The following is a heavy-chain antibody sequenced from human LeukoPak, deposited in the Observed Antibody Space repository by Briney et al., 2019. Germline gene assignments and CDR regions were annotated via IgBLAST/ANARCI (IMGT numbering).Heavy chain of an antibody. Sequence: GGSLRLSCAASGFTFSSYAMNWVRQAPGKGLEWVSAISGSGGSTYYADSVKGRFTISRDNSKNTLYLKMNSLRAEDTAVYYCARLLRNIAAAVYFFDYWGQGTLVTVSS. V-gene: IGHV3-23*01. J-gene: IGHJ4*02. CDR2: ISGSGGST. D-gene: IGHD6-13*01. CDR1: GFTFSSYA. CDR3: ARLLRNIAAAVYFFDY.